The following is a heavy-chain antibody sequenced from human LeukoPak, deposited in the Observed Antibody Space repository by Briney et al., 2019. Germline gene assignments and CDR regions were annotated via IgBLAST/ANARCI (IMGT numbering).Heavy chain of an antibody. V-gene: IGHV3-23*01. Sequence: GGSLRLSCAASGFTFSSYAMSWVRQAPGKGLEWVSAISGSGGSTYYADSVKGRFTISRDNSRNTLYLQMNSLRAEDTAVYYCAKLREYVGATNFDYWGQGTLVTVSS. CDR2: ISGSGGST. CDR3: AKLREYVGATNFDY. J-gene: IGHJ4*02. CDR1: GFTFSSYA. D-gene: IGHD1-26*01.